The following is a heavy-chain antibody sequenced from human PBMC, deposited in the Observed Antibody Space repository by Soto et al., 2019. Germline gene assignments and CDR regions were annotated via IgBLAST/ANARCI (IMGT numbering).Heavy chain of an antibody. D-gene: IGHD3-10*01. CDR1: GGTFSSYA. CDR3: ARTDYYGSGSYYRGWFDP. V-gene: IGHV1-69*01. Sequence: QVQLVQSGAEVKKPGSSVKVSCKASGGTFSSYAISWVRQAPGQGLKWMGGIIPIFGTANYAQKFQGRVTITADESTSTAYMELSSLRSEDTAVYYCARTDYYGSGSYYRGWFDPWGQGTLVTVSS. J-gene: IGHJ5*02. CDR2: IIPIFGTA.